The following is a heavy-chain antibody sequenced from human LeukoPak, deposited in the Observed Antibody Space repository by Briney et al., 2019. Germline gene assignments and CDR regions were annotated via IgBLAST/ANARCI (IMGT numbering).Heavy chain of an antibody. D-gene: IGHD6-19*01. CDR2: LRYEGRNQ. CDR1: GFTFNTYG. CDR3: AKDPVAGGPRYYFDN. J-gene: IGHJ4*02. Sequence: GGPLRLLCVASGFTFNTYGMLCARQAPGRGVECVSFLRYEGRNQLCGDSVTGRFNISRDHPTHTLYLHMCSLRPEDTAVYYEAKDPVAGGPRYYFDNWGQGTLVTVSS. V-gene: IGHV3-30*02.